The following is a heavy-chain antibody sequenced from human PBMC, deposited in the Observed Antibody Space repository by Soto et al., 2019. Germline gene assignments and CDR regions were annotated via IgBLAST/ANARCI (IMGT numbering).Heavy chain of an antibody. CDR2: IGYDGSNK. J-gene: IGHJ6*02. CDR3: ARDVGIQLWLYYAMDV. CDR1: GFTFSSYG. D-gene: IGHD5-18*01. V-gene: IGHV3-30*02. Sequence: VGSLRLSCAVSGFTFSSYGMHWVRQAPGKGLEWVAFIGYDGSNKYYGKSVKGRFTISRDNSKNTLYLQMSSLRAEDTAVYYCARDVGIQLWLYYAMDVWGQGTTVTVSS.